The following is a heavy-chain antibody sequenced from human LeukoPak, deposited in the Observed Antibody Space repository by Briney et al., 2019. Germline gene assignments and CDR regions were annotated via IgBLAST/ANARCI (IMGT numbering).Heavy chain of an antibody. CDR1: GFSFSRSG. CDR2: MSFDGSNK. CDR3: ASPVAAISLDY. J-gene: IGHJ4*02. Sequence: GRSLRLSCTASGFSFSRSGMHWVRQAPGRGLEWVAVMSFDGSNKFYTDSVKGRFTISRDNSKNTLYLQMNSLRAEDTAVYYCASPVAAISLDYWGQGTLVTVSS. D-gene: IGHD2-21*02. V-gene: IGHV3-30*03.